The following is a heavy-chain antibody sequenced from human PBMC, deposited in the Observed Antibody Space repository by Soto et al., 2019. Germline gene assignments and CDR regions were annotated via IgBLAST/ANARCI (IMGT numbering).Heavy chain of an antibody. Sequence: SETQSLTCTVSGGSISSYDLSWIRQPPGKGLEWIGYIYYSGSTNYNPSLKSRVTISVDTSKNQFSLKLSSVTAADTAVYYCARAVQLERRPLWFDPWGQGTLVTVSS. J-gene: IGHJ5*02. CDR1: GGSISSYD. D-gene: IGHD1-1*01. CDR2: IYYSGST. CDR3: ARAVQLERRPLWFDP. V-gene: IGHV4-59*01.